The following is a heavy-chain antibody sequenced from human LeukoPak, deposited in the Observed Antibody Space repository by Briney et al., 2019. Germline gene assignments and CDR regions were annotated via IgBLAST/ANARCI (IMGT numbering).Heavy chain of an antibody. CDR2: IWYDGSNK. D-gene: IGHD6-13*01. Sequence: GGSLRPSCAASGFTFSSYGMHWVRQAPGKGLEWVAVIWYDGSNKYYADSVKGRFTISRDNSKSTLYLQMNSLRAEDTAVYYCAKHRLSPIAAAGTSGAFDIWGQGTMVTVSS. CDR3: AKHRLSPIAAAGTSGAFDI. CDR1: GFTFSSYG. J-gene: IGHJ3*02. V-gene: IGHV3-33*06.